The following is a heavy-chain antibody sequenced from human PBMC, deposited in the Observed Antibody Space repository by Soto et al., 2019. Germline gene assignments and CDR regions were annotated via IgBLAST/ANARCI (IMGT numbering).Heavy chain of an antibody. CDR1: GFTFSSYW. CDR2: IKQDGSEK. CDR3: ARDRFGLTKLPPFDN. D-gene: IGHD3-10*01. V-gene: IGHV3-7*03. J-gene: IGHJ4*02. Sequence: GGSLRLSCAASGFTFSSYWMSWVRQAPGKGLEWVANIKQDGSEKYNVDSVKGRFTISRANAKNSLYLQMNSLRAEDTAVYYCARDRFGLTKLPPFDNWGQGTLVTVSS.